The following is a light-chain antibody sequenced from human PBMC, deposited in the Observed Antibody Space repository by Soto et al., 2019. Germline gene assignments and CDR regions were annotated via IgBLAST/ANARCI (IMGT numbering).Light chain of an antibody. CDR3: AAWDDSLNGVV. CDR2: TIN. CDR1: SSNIGSNT. J-gene: IGLJ3*02. V-gene: IGLV1-44*01. Sequence: QSVLTQPPSASGTPGQRVTISCSGSSSNIGSNTVNWYQQLPGTAPKLLIYTINQRPSGVPDRFSASRSGTSASLAISGLQSEDEAHYYCAAWDDSLNGVVFGGGTKLTVL.